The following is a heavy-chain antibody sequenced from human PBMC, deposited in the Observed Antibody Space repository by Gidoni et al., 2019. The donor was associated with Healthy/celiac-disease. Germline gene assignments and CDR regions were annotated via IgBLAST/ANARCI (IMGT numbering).Heavy chain of an antibody. CDR2: ISGSGGST. J-gene: IGHJ4*02. D-gene: IGHD3-3*01. CDR3: AKSKRALRFLEWLRYPLLVDY. V-gene: IGHV3-23*01. Sequence: VQPLGSGGGLVQPGGSLRLSFAASGFPLSSYALRLVRQAPGKGLVWVSAISGSGGSTYYADSVKGRFTISRDNSKNTLYLQMNSLRAEDTAVYYCAKSKRALRFLEWLRYPLLVDYWGQGTLVTVSS. CDR1: GFPLSSYA.